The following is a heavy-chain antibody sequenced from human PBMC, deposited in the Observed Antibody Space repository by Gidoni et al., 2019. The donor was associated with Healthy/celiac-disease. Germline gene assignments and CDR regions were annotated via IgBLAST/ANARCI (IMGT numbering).Heavy chain of an antibody. V-gene: IGHV3-23*01. D-gene: IGHD1-26*01. CDR3: ASRGIVGATMSAFDI. J-gene: IGHJ3*02. CDR2: ISGSGGST. CDR1: GFTFSSYA. Sequence: EVQLFESGGGLVQPGGALRLPRSASGFTFSSYAMSWVRQAPGKGLEWVSAISGSGGSTYYADSVKGRFTISRDNSKNTLYLQMNSLRAEDTAVYYCASRGIVGATMSAFDIWGQGTMVTVSS.